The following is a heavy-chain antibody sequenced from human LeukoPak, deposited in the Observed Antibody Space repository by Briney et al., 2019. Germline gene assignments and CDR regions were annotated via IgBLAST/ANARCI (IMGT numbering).Heavy chain of an antibody. CDR3: ARDGGTTGTTIAFEI. Sequence: ASVKVSCKASGYTFTGYYMHWVRQAPGQGLEWMGWINPNSGGTNYAQKFQGRVTMTRDTSISTACMELSRLRSDDTAVYYCARDGGTTGTTIAFEIWGQGTMVTVSS. D-gene: IGHD1-1*01. V-gene: IGHV1-2*02. CDR1: GYTFTGYY. J-gene: IGHJ3*02. CDR2: INPNSGGT.